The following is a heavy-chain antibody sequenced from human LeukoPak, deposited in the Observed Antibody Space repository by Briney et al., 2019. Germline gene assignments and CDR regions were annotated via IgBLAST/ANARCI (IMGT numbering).Heavy chain of an antibody. V-gene: IGHV4-4*07. CDR3: ARDNPTVTTYDDYYYYYMDV. Sequence: SETLSLTCTVSGGSINSYYWSWIRQPAGKGLECIGRIYTSGSTNYNPSLKSRVTMSVDTSKNQFSLKLSSVTAADTAVYYCARDNPTVTTYDDYYYYYMDVWGKGTTVTVSS. J-gene: IGHJ6*03. CDR2: IYTSGST. CDR1: GGSINSYY. D-gene: IGHD4-17*01.